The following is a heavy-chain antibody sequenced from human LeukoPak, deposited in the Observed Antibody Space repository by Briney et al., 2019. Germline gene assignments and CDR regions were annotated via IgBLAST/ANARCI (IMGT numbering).Heavy chain of an antibody. D-gene: IGHD5-18*01. V-gene: IGHV4-38-2*02. CDR2: IYRSGST. Sequence: SETLSLTCTVSGDSISNYYWGWIRQPPGKGLEWIGSIYRSGSTYYNPSLKSRVTISVDTSKNQFSLKLSSVTAADTAVYYCARKGKFPDTAVDYWGQGTLVTVSS. CDR1: GDSISNYY. J-gene: IGHJ4*02. CDR3: ARKGKFPDTAVDY.